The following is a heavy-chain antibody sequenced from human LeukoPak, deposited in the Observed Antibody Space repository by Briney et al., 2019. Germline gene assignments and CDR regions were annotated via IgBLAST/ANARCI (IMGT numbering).Heavy chain of an antibody. V-gene: IGHV4-34*01. CDR2: INHSGST. J-gene: IGHJ1*01. CDR1: GGSFSGYY. D-gene: IGHD6-13*01. CDR3: ARGRNTYSSSWYAGLGYFQH. Sequence: PSETLSLTCAVYGGSFSGYYWSWIRQPPGKGLEWIGEINHSGSTNYNPSLKSRVTISVDTSKNQFSLKLGSVTAADTAVYYCARGRNTYSSSWYAGLGYFQHWGQGTLVTVSS.